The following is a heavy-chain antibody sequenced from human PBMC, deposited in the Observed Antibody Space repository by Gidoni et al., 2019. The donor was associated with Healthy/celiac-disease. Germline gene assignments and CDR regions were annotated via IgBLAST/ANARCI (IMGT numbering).Heavy chain of an antibody. CDR2: IKSKTDGGTT. CDR1: GFTLSTAW. D-gene: IGHD6-19*01. CDR3: TTDPLAVAGSDAFDI. J-gene: IGHJ3*02. Sequence: EVQLVESGGGLVQPGGSLRLSCAASGFTLSTAWMSWVRQAPEKGLEWVGRIKSKTDGGTTDYAAPVKGRFTISRDDSKNTLYLQMNSLKTEDTAVYYCTTDPLAVAGSDAFDIWGQGTMVTVSS. V-gene: IGHV3-15*01.